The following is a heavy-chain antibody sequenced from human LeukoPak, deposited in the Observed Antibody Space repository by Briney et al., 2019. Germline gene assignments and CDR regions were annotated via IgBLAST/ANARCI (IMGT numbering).Heavy chain of an antibody. CDR2: IYSGGSP. CDR1: GFTVSSNS. J-gene: IGHJ6*02. D-gene: IGHD1-26*01. V-gene: IGHV3-53*01. Sequence: GGSLRLSCAASGFTVSSNSMSWVRQAPGKGLEWVSVIYSGGSPYFADSVKVRFTISRENSKNTLYLQMNSLRAEDTAVYYCARGAGSYYYGMDVWGQGTTVTVSS. CDR3: ARGAGSYYYGMDV.